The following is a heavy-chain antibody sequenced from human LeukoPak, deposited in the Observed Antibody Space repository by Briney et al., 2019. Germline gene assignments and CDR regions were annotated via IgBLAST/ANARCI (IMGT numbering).Heavy chain of an antibody. V-gene: IGHV3-30*02. Sequence: GGSLRLSCAASGFPSSSYGMHWVRQAPGKGLEWVAFIPYDGSDKFYADSVEGRFTISRDNSKNTLYLQMNSLRAEDTAIYYCATYRQVLLPFESWGQGTLVTVSS. CDR1: GFPSSSYG. J-gene: IGHJ4*02. CDR3: ATYRQVLLPFES. CDR2: IPYDGSDK. D-gene: IGHD2-8*02.